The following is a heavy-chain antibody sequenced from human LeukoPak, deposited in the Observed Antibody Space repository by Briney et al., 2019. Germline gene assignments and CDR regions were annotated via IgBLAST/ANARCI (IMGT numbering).Heavy chain of an antibody. Sequence: GASVKVSCKASGYTFTNYYMHWVRQAPGQGLEWMGIINPSGGTTSYAQKFQGRVTMTRDTSTGTVYMELSSLRSEDTAVYYCARVPPTSTDSRYFDLWGRGTLVTVSS. CDR1: GYTFTNYY. J-gene: IGHJ2*01. CDR3: ARVPPTSTDSRYFDL. V-gene: IGHV1-46*01. CDR2: INPSGGTT. D-gene: IGHD2-2*01.